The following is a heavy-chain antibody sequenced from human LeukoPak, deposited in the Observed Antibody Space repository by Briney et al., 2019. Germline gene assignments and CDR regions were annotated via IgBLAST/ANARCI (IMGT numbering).Heavy chain of an antibody. J-gene: IGHJ4*02. CDR1: GFTFSSYA. V-gene: IGHV3-23*01. CDR2: ISGSGGST. Sequence: PGGSLRLSCAASGFTFSSYAMSWVRQAPGKGLEWVSAISGSGGSTYYADSVKGRFTISRDNSKNTLYLQMNSLRAEDTAVYYCAKQLVGVTMVRGSPLDYWDQGTLVTVSS. CDR3: AKQLVGVTMVRGSPLDY. D-gene: IGHD3-10*01.